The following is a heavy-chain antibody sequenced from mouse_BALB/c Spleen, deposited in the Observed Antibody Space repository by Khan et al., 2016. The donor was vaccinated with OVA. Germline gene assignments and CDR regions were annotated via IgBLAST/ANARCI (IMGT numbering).Heavy chain of an antibody. V-gene: IGHV5-6*01. CDR3: ARLADDYDSEGFAY. CDR2: ISSGGTYT. Sequence: EVQVVESGGDLVKPGGSLKLSCAAFGFTFSTYGMSWVRQTPDKRLEWVATISSGGTYTYYPDSVKGRFTISRDNAKNTLYLQMSSLKSEDTAMYYCARLADDYDSEGFAYWGQGTLVTVSA. D-gene: IGHD1-1*01. J-gene: IGHJ3*01. CDR1: GFTFSTYG.